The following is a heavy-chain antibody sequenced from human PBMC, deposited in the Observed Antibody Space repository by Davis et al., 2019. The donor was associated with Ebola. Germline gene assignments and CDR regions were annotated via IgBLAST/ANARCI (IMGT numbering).Heavy chain of an antibody. Sequence: ASVKVSCKASGYTFTSYAMHWVRQAPGQRLEWMGWINPNSGGTNYAQKFQGWVTMTRDTSISTAYMELSRLRSDDTAVYYCARDPWYYYYGMDVWGQGTTVTVSS. CDR1: GYTFTSYA. CDR2: INPNSGGT. V-gene: IGHV1-2*04. CDR3: ARDPWYYYYGMDV. J-gene: IGHJ6*02.